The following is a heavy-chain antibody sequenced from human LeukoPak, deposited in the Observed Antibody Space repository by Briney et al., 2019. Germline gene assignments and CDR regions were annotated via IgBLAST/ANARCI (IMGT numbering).Heavy chain of an antibody. V-gene: IGHV3-53*01. J-gene: IGHJ6*02. CDR2: IYSTDKT. Sequence: GGSLRLSCAASGITVSTNYMNWVRQAPGKGLEWVSVIYSTDKTNYADSVQGRFTISRDPSKNTVYLQMNNLRGEDTALYYCAKDRGSSAYYYDMDVWGQGTTVTVSS. D-gene: IGHD1-26*01. CDR3: AKDRGSSAYYYDMDV. CDR1: GITVSTNY.